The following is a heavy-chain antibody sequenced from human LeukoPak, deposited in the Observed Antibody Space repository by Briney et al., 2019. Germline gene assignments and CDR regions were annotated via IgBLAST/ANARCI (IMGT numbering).Heavy chain of an antibody. V-gene: IGHV3-23*01. CDR3: ARYVVFGDTPRGHFDY. Sequence: PGGSLRLSCAASGFTFSSYAMSWVRQAPGKGLEWVSAISGSGGNTYYADSVKGRFTISRGNSKNTLYLQMNSLRAEDTAVYYCARYVVFGDTPRGHFDYWGQGTLVTVSS. J-gene: IGHJ4*02. D-gene: IGHD3-10*02. CDR2: ISGSGGNT. CDR1: GFTFSSYA.